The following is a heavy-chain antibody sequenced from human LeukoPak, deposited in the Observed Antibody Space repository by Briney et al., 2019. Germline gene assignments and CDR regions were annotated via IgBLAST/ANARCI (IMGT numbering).Heavy chain of an antibody. CDR3: ARGPFYDSSGCYTFHFDY. J-gene: IGHJ4*02. CDR1: GYTFTSYG. V-gene: IGHV1-18*01. Sequence: ASVKVSCKASGYTFTSYGISWVRQAPGQGLEWMGWISAYNGNTNYAQKLQGRVTMTTDTSTSTAYMELRSLRSDDTAVYYCARGPFYDSSGCYTFHFDYWGQGTLVTVSS. D-gene: IGHD3-22*01. CDR2: ISAYNGNT.